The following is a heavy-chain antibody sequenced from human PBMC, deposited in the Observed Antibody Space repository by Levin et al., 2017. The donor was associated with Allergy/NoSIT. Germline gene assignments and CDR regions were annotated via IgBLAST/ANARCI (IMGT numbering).Heavy chain of an antibody. Sequence: GESLKISCAASGFTFSSYAMSWVRQAPGKGLEWVSAISGGGDSTHYADSVKGRFTISRDNSKNTLYLQMNTLRAEDTAVYYCAKVHCSRTDCYEGDRRMFDYWGQGTLVSVSS. J-gene: IGHJ4*02. D-gene: IGHD2-2*01. V-gene: IGHV3-23*01. CDR1: GFTFSSYA. CDR2: ISGGGDST. CDR3: AKVHCSRTDCYEGDRRMFDY.